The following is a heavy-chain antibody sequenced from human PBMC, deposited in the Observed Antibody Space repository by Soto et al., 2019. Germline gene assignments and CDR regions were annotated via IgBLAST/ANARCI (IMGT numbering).Heavy chain of an antibody. Sequence: SGPTLVNPTQTLTLTCTFSGFSLSTSGMCVSWIRQPPGKALEWLALIDWDDDKYYSTSLKTRLTISKDTSKNQVVLTMTNMDPVDTATYYCARVPIAAAGRGNNYYYGMDVWGQGTTVTVSS. D-gene: IGHD6-13*01. CDR1: GFSLSTSGMC. CDR3: ARVPIAAAGRGNNYYYGMDV. CDR2: IDWDDDK. J-gene: IGHJ6*02. V-gene: IGHV2-70*01.